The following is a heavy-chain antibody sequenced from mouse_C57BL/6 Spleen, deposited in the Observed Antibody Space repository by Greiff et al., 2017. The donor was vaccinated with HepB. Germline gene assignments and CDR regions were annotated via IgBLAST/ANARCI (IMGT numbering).Heavy chain of an antibody. CDR3: AREYYGSSPLGYFDV. CDR2: IYPRSGNT. Sequence: VQLQQSGAELARPGASVKLSCKASGYTFTSYGISWVKQRTGQGLEWIGEIYPRSGNTYYNEKFKGKATLTADKSSSTAYMELRSLTSEDSAVYFCAREYYGSSPLGYFDVWGTGTTVTVSS. J-gene: IGHJ1*03. D-gene: IGHD1-1*01. V-gene: IGHV1-81*01. CDR1: GYTFTSYG.